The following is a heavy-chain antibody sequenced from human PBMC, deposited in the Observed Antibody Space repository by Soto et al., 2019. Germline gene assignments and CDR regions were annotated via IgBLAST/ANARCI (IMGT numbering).Heavy chain of an antibody. CDR3: AKEYSSSWGFDAFDI. CDR1: GFTFDDYA. J-gene: IGHJ3*02. CDR2: ISWNSGSI. D-gene: IGHD6-13*01. V-gene: IGHV3-9*01. Sequence: EVQLVESGGGLVQPGRSLRLSCAASGFTFDDYAMHWVRQAPGKGLEWVSGISWNSGSIGYADSVKGRFTISRDNAKNSLYQQRNSLRAKDTALYYCAKEYSSSWGFDAFDIWGQGTMVTVSS.